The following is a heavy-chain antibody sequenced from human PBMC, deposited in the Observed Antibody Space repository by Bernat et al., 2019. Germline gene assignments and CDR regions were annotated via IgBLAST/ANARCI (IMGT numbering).Heavy chain of an antibody. CDR1: GGSISSSSYY. V-gene: IGHV4-39*01. Sequence: QLQLQESGPGLVKPSETLSLTCTVSGGSISSSSYYWGWIRQPPGKGLEWIGSIYYSGSTYYNPSLKSRVTISVDTSKNQFSLKLSSVAAADTAVYYCARHGDSSSCDYYYYGMGVWGRGTAVTISS. CDR3: ARHGDSSSCDYYYYGMGV. CDR2: IYYSGST. D-gene: IGHD6-13*01. J-gene: IGHJ6*02.